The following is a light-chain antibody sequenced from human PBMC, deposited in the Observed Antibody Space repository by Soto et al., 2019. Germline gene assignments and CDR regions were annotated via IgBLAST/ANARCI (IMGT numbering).Light chain of an antibody. CDR2: GAS. V-gene: IGKV1-5*01. CDR3: QHHNSYSQT. J-gene: IGKJ1*01. CDR1: QSIRHY. Sequence: DIQMTQYTPTLSASVGDRVTITCRASQSIRHYLAWYQQMPGKAPKLLIYGASTLQSGVPSRFSGSGSGTEFTLTISSLQPDDFGTYFCQHHNSYSQTFGQGTKVDIK.